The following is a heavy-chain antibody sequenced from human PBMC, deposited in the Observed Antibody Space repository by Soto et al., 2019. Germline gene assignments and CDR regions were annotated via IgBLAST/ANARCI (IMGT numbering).Heavy chain of an antibody. Sequence: EVQLLESGGGLVQPGGSLRLSCAASGFTFSSYAMSWVRQAPGKGLEWVSAISGSGGSTYYADSVKGRFTISRDNSKNTLYLQMNSLRAEDMAVYYCAKGEGITGTTYPYYYYYYGMDVWGQGTTVTVSS. J-gene: IGHJ6*02. CDR2: ISGSGGST. CDR1: GFTFSSYA. CDR3: AKGEGITGTTYPYYYYYYGMDV. V-gene: IGHV3-23*01. D-gene: IGHD1-7*01.